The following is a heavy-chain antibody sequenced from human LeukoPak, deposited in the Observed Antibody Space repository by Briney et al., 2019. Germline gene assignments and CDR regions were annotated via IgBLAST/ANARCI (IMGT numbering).Heavy chain of an antibody. Sequence: PSETLSLTCAVYGGSFSGYYWSWIRQPPGKGLEWIGVINHSGSTNYNPSLKSRVTISVDTSKNQFSLKLSSVTAADTAVYYCAGSYVWGNSKFYYYYGMDVWGQGTTVTVSS. V-gene: IGHV4-34*01. CDR2: INHSGST. CDR1: GGSFSGYY. J-gene: IGHJ6*02. D-gene: IGHD3-16*01. CDR3: AGSYVWGNSKFYYYYGMDV.